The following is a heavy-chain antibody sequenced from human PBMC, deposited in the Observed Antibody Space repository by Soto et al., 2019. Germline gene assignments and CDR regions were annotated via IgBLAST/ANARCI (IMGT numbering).Heavy chain of an antibody. Sequence: QVQLVQSGAEVKKPGSSVKVSCKASGGTFSSYTISWVRQAPGQGLEWMGRIIPILGIANYAQKFQGRVXHXAXXSTSTAYMELSSLRSEDTAVYYCARSSTVNWYFDLWGRGTLVTVSS. CDR2: IIPILGIA. J-gene: IGHJ2*01. CDR3: ARSSTVNWYFDL. V-gene: IGHV1-69*02. CDR1: GGTFSSYT. D-gene: IGHD4-17*01.